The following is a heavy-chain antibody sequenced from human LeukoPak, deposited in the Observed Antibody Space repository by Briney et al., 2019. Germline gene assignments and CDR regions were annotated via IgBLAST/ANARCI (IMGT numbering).Heavy chain of an antibody. V-gene: IGHV3-23*01. CDR3: AKASRDIPAAGPSGYYFDY. CDR1: GFTFSSYG. J-gene: IGHJ4*02. CDR2: ISGGGGST. D-gene: IGHD6-13*01. Sequence: GGSLRLSCAASGFTFSSYGMGWGRQAPGKGLEWVSAISGGGGSTYYAESVKGRFTISRDNSKNTLYLQLNTLRAEDTAVYYWAKASRDIPAAGPSGYYFDYWGQGTLVTVSS.